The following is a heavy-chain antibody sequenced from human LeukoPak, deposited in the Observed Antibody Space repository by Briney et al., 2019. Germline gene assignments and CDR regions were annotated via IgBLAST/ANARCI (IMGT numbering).Heavy chain of an antibody. Sequence: SGGSLRLSCAASGFSFNTYGMHWVRQAPGKGLEWVAFIRYDGSDKYYADSVRGRFTISRDSSKNTLYLQMNSLRAEDTAVYYCARERDGFFDYWGQGTLVTVSS. CDR3: ARERDGFFDY. V-gene: IGHV3-30*02. J-gene: IGHJ4*02. CDR1: GFSFNTYG. CDR2: IRYDGSDK. D-gene: IGHD5-24*01.